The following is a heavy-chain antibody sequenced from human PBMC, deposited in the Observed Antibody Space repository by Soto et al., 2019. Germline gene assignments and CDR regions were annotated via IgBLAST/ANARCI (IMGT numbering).Heavy chain of an antibody. CDR1: GYTFTSYG. J-gene: IGHJ6*02. V-gene: IGHV1-18*01. CDR2: ISNYEGDT. Sequence: ASVKVSCKTSGYTFTSYGISWVRQAPGQGLEWMGWISNYEGDTKYAQKLQDRVTMTTDTFTGTVYMELRGLRSDDTAVYYCGRSDSSGYYYYGIDVWGQGTTVTVSS. D-gene: IGHD3-22*01. CDR3: GRSDSSGYYYYGIDV.